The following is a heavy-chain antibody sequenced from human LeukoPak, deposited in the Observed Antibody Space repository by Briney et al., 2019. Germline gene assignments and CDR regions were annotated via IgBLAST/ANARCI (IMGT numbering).Heavy chain of an antibody. CDR1: GFTFSSYD. J-gene: IGHJ3*02. D-gene: IGHD3-10*01. Sequence: SGGSLRLSCAASGFTFSSYDMHWVRQAPGQGLEWVSTITTDGDTYYPGSVKGRFSISRENAKNSLYLQMNTLRAGDTAVYYCARDLLRSGAFDIWGQGTMVTVSS. CDR2: ITTDGDT. V-gene: IGHV3-13*01. CDR3: ARDLLRSGAFDI.